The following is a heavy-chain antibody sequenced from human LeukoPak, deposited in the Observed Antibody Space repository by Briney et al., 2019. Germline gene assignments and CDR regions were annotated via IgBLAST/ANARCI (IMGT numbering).Heavy chain of an antibody. CDR2: IKGDGSLK. CDR3: ARNEA. CDR1: GFTFSSSW. Sequence: GGSLRLSCAASGFTFSSSWISWVRQAPGKGLEWVANIKGDGSLKYYVDSVKGRLTISRDNAKNSLYLQMNSLTAEDTAVYYCARNEAWGQGTLVTVSS. J-gene: IGHJ5*02. V-gene: IGHV3-7*01.